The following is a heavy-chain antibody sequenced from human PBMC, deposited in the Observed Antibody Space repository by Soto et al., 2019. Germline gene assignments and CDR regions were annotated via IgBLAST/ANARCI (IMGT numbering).Heavy chain of an antibody. Sequence: PSETLSLTCAVYGGSFSGYYWSWIRQPPGKGLEWIGEINHSGSTNYNPSLKSRVTISVDTSKNQFSLKLSSVTAADTAVYYCARGCGYSYGYALCHYYGMDVWGQGTTVTVSS. CDR2: INHSGST. D-gene: IGHD5-18*01. J-gene: IGHJ6*02. V-gene: IGHV4-34*01. CDR3: ARGCGYSYGYALCHYYGMDV. CDR1: GGSFSGYY.